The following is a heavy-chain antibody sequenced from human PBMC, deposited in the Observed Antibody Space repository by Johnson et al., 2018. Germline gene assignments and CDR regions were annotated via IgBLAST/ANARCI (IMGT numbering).Heavy chain of an antibody. D-gene: IGHD2-8*01. CDR1: GFTFSSYS. CDR2: ISSSSSYK. Sequence: EVQLVESGGGLVKXGGSLRLSCAASGFTFSSYSMNWVRQAPGKGLEWVSSISSSSSYKYYADSVKGRFTISRDNAKNPLYPQMNSLRAGDTAVYYCARDNGGDAFDIWGQGTMVTVSS. CDR3: ARDNGGDAFDI. V-gene: IGHV3-21*01. J-gene: IGHJ3*02.